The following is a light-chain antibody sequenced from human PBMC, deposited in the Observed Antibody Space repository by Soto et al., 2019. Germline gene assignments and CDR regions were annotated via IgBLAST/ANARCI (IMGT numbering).Light chain of an antibody. V-gene: IGKV3-11*01. J-gene: IGKJ3*01. Sequence: EIVLTQSPATLSLSPGERATLSCRASQSVSSYLAWYQQKPGQAPRLLIYDASNRATGIPARFSGSRSGTDFTLTISSLEPEDFSVYYCQQRSNWPLLTFGPGTKVDIK. CDR2: DAS. CDR3: QQRSNWPLLT. CDR1: QSVSSY.